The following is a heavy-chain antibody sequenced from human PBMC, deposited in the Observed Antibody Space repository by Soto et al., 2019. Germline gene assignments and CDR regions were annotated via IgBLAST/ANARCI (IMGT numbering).Heavy chain of an antibody. CDR1: GFTFSIYW. CDR2: IYSGGST. J-gene: IGHJ4*02. CDR3: ARERGSGWTFDY. V-gene: IGHV3-66*01. Sequence: SLRLSCAASGFTFSIYWMNWVRQAPGKGLEWVSVIYSGGSTYYADSVKGRFTISRDNVQNSLYLQMHSLGAEDTAVYYCARERGSGWTFDYWGQGTLVTVSS. D-gene: IGHD6-19*01.